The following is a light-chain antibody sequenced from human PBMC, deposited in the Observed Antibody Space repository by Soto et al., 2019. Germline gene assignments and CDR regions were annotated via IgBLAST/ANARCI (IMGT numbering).Light chain of an antibody. CDR2: GAS. V-gene: IGKV1-39*01. CDR1: QTISNY. CDR3: QQSYSIPFT. Sequence: DIQMTQSPSSLSASIGDRVTITCRASQTISNYLNWYQQKPGKAPNLLIYGASSLESGVPSRFSGSGSGTDFTLTISSLDPEDVATYYCQQSYSIPFTFGPGTKVDVK. J-gene: IGKJ3*01.